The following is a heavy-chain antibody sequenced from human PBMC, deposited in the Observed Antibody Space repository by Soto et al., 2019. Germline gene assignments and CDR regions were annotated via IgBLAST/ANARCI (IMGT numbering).Heavy chain of an antibody. J-gene: IGHJ4*02. D-gene: IGHD3-10*01. CDR3: VGGQYYSDY. CDR2: ISYDGSNR. CDR1: GFPFSTYG. Sequence: QVQLVESGGGVVQPGRSLRLSCAASGFPFSTYGMHWVREGPGKGLEWVASISYDGSNRYYADSVKGRFTISRDNSKNALDLQMDSLRPADTAFYYCVGGQYYSDYRGQGTLVTVSS. V-gene: IGHV3-30*03.